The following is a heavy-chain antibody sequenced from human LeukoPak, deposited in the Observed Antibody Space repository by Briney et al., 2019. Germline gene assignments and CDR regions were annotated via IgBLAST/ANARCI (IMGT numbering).Heavy chain of an antibody. CDR2: IKNDGSDK. D-gene: IGHD2-15*01. J-gene: IGHJ4*02. CDR1: GFTFSSYW. Sequence: GGSLRLSCAASGFTFSSYWMSWVRQAPGKGLEWVATIKNDGSDKYYVDSVKGRFTLSRDNAKNSLYLQMNGLRVEDTAVYYCADLGYTDGGQGTLVTVSS. V-gene: IGHV3-7*01. CDR3: ADLGYTD.